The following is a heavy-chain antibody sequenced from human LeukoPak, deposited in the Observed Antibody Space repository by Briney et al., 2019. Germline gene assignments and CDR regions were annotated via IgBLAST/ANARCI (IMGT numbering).Heavy chain of an antibody. V-gene: IGHV4-59*11. CDR2: IYYSGSS. CDR1: GGSISSHY. J-gene: IGHJ6*03. Sequence: SETLSLTCTVSGGSISSHYWSWIWQPPGKGLEWLGYIYYSGSSNYNPSLKSRVTMSADTSKNQFSLKLSSVTAADTAVYYCARVPRSYYYYYYMDVWGKGTTVTVSS. CDR3: ARVPRSYYYYYYMDV.